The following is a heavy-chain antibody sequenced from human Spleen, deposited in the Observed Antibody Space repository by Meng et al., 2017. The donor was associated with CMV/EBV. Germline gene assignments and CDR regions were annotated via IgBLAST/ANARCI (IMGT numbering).Heavy chain of an antibody. Sequence: GESLKISCAASGFTFSSYGMHWVRQAPGKGLEWVAFIRYDGSNKYYADSVKGRFTISRDNSKNTLYLQMNSLRAEDTAVYYCAKDYYDSSGFDYWGQGTLVTVSS. CDR3: AKDYYDSSGFDY. CDR1: GFTFSSYG. CDR2: IRYDGSNK. V-gene: IGHV3-30*02. D-gene: IGHD3-22*01. J-gene: IGHJ4*02.